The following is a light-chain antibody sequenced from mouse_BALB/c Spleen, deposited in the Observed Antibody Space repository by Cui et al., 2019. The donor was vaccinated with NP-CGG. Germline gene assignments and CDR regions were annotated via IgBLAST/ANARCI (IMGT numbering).Light chain of an antibody. CDR1: IGAVTTSNY. J-gene: IGLJ1*01. Sequence: QAVVTQESALTTSPGETVTLTCRSSIGAVTTSNYANWVQEKPDHLFTGLIGGTNNRAPGVPARLSGPLIGDKAALTITGAQTEDEAIYFCALWYSNHWVFGGGTKLTVL. CDR3: ALWYSNHWV. CDR2: GTN. V-gene: IGLV1*01.